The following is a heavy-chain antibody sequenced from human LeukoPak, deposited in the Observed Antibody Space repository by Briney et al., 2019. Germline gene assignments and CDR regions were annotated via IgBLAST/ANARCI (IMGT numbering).Heavy chain of an antibody. Sequence: PSEPLLLPCTLSGVLLSLLLWSCPRQPPGKGVEWIGYIYYSGSTNYNPSLKSRVTISVDTSKNQFSLRLSSVTAADTAVYYCARHYADYADPYTFDIWGQGTMVTVSS. J-gene: IGHJ3*02. CDR2: IYYSGST. CDR3: ARHYADYADPYTFDI. D-gene: IGHD4-17*01. V-gene: IGHV4-59*08. CDR1: GVLLSLLL.